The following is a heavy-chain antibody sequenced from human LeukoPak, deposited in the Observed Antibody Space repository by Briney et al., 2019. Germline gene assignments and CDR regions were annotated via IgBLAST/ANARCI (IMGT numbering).Heavy chain of an antibody. J-gene: IGHJ4*02. Sequence: ASVKVSCKASGYTFTNYAMDWVRQAPEQGPEWMGWINTNTGNPTYAQGFTGRFVFSLDTSVSTAYLQISSLKAEDTAIYYCARGNPYYLDYWGQGTLVTVSS. CDR3: ARGNPYYLDY. CDR2: INTNTGNP. CDR1: GYTFTNYA. V-gene: IGHV7-4-1*02.